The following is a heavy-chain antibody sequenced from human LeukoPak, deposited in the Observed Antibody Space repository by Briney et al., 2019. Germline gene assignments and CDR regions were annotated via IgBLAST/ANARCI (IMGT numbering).Heavy chain of an antibody. J-gene: IGHJ3*02. CDR1: GFTFSSYS. CDR2: ISSSSSYI. Sequence: GGSLRLSCAASGFTFSSYSMNWVRQAPGKGLEWVSSISSSSSYIYYADSVKGRFTISRDNAKNSLYLQMNSLRAEDTAVYYCAKDDYGGNSVFNAFDIWGQGTMVTVSS. D-gene: IGHD4-23*01. CDR3: AKDDYGGNSVFNAFDI. V-gene: IGHV3-21*04.